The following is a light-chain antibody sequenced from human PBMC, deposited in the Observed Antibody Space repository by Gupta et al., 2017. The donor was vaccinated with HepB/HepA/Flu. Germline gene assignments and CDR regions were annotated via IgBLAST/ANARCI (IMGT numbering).Light chain of an antibody. CDR1: SLRSYY. CDR2: GKT. CDR3: NSRDSSSNHVV. V-gene: IGLV3-19*01. J-gene: IGLJ2*01. Sequence: DTAVSVASGQTARITCQGDSLRSYYTSWYQQKPGQAPKLVIYGKTNRPAGIPDRFSGSTSGNTASLTITGAQAEDEADYYCNSRDSSSNHVVFGGGTKLTVL.